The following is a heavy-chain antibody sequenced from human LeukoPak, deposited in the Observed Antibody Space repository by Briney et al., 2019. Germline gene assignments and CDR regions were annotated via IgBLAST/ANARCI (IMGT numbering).Heavy chain of an antibody. CDR1: GYTFTSYG. CDR2: ISAYNGNT. CDR3: ASSRTVHYYDSSGYPDGAFDI. Sequence: GASVKVSCKASGYTFTSYGISWVRQAPGQGLEWMGWISAYNGNTNYAQKLQGRVTMTTDTSTSTAYMELRSLRSDDTAVYYCASSRTVHYYDSSGYPDGAFDIWGQGTMVTVSS. J-gene: IGHJ3*02. V-gene: IGHV1-18*01. D-gene: IGHD3-22*01.